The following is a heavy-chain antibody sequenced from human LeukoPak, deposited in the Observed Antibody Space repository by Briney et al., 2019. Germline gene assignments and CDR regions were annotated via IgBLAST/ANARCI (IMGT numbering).Heavy chain of an antibody. Sequence: PGGSLRLSCAASGFTFSSYAMHWVRQAPGNGLEWVAVISYDGSNKYYADSVKGRFTISRDNSKNTLYLQMNSLRAEDTAVYYCARDLGDTSYYDFWSGYAPRNYYYYGMDVWGQGTTVTVSS. CDR2: ISYDGSNK. CDR1: GFTFSSYA. J-gene: IGHJ6*02. D-gene: IGHD3-3*01. CDR3: ARDLGDTSYYDFWSGYAPRNYYYYGMDV. V-gene: IGHV3-30-3*01.